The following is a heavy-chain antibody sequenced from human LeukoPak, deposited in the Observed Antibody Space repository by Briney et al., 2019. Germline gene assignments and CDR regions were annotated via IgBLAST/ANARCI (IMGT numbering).Heavy chain of an antibody. D-gene: IGHD5/OR15-5a*01. Sequence: GGSPRLSCAASGFTFSTYAMNWVRQAPGKGPEWVSGIDNRGYTTFYTDSVKGRFTISRDNSKNTLYLQMNSLRAEDTAIYYCARVDLSTANFDYWGQGTLVTVSS. CDR1: GFTFSTYA. J-gene: IGHJ4*02. CDR3: ARVDLSTANFDY. V-gene: IGHV3-23*01. CDR2: IDNRGYTT.